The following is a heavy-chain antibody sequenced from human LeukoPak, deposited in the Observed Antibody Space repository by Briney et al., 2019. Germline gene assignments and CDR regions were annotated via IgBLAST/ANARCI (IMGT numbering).Heavy chain of an antibody. D-gene: IGHD1-26*01. CDR1: GFTFDYSA. CDR2: ITSGSKYI. V-gene: IGHV3-21*01. J-gene: IGHJ4*02. Sequence: PGGSLRLSCAASGFTFDYSAMTWVRQAPGKGLEWVSSITSGSKYIFYADAVKGRFTISRDNAKNSLYLQMDSLRAEDTAVYYCATDTSGSYLDYWGQGILVTVSS. CDR3: ATDTSGSYLDY.